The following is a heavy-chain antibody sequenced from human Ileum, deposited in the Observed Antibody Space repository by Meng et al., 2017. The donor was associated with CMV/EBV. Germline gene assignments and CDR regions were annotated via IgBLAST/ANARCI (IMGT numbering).Heavy chain of an antibody. CDR1: GFTFSRYT. Sequence: GESLKISCTASGFTFSRYTMNWVRQAPGKGLEWVSSISSTCSFIKYADSVEGRFTISRDNAKTSVYLQMNSLRAEDTAVYYCAGVAYDYGDRHFAYWGQGALVTVSS. V-gene: IGHV3-21*01. D-gene: IGHD4-17*01. CDR2: ISSTCSFI. J-gene: IGHJ4*02. CDR3: AGVAYDYGDRHFAY.